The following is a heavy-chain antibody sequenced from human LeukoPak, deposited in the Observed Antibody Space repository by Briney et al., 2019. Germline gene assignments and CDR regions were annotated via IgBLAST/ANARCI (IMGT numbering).Heavy chain of an antibody. D-gene: IGHD6-6*01. CDR2: ISSSSSYI. J-gene: IGHJ6*03. Sequence: GGSLRLSCAASGFTFSSYSMNWVRQAPGKGLEWVSSISSSSSYIYYADSVKGRFTISRDNAKNSLYLQMNSLRAEDTAVYYRAREVGSSSYGPSYYMDVWGKGTTVTVSS. CDR1: GFTFSSYS. V-gene: IGHV3-21*01. CDR3: AREVGSSSYGPSYYMDV.